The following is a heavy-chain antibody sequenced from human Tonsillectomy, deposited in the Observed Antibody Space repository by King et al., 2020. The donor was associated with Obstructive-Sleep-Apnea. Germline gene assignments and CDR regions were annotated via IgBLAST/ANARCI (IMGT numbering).Heavy chain of an antibody. Sequence: QLVQSGAEVKKPGESLRISCKGSGYSFTNYWISWMRQMPGKGLEWMGRIDPRDSYISYSPSFQGHVTISADKSISTAYLQWSSLKASDTAMYYCARHQWGLWWFDSXGQGTLVTVSS. CDR2: IDPRDSYI. D-gene: IGHD1-26*01. CDR3: ARHQWGLWWFDS. CDR1: GYSFTNYW. V-gene: IGHV5-10-1*01. J-gene: IGHJ5*01.